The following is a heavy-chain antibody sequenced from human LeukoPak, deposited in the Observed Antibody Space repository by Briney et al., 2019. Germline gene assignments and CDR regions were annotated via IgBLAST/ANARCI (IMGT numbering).Heavy chain of an antibody. D-gene: IGHD3-10*01. CDR2: INWNGGST. Sequence: RPSGTLSLTCGVSGGSITSTNYWTWVRQPPGKGLEWVSGINWNGGSTGYADSVKGRFTISRDNAKNSLYLQMSSLRAEDTALYFCARGFFGESLVLDYWGQGTLVTVSS. CDR1: GGSITSTNYW. V-gene: IGHV3-20*04. CDR3: ARGFFGESLVLDY. J-gene: IGHJ4*02.